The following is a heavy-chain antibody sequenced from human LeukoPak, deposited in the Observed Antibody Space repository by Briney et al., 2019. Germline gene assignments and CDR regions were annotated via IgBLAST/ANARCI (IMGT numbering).Heavy chain of an antibody. Sequence: SETLSLTCTVSGGSVSSSSFYWGWIRQPPGKGLEWIRSIYYSGSTYYNPSLKSRVTISVDTSKNQFSLRLSSVTAADTALHYCARLRYYSGSGPPWYFDYWGQGTLVTVSS. CDR3: ARLRYYSGSGPPWYFDY. J-gene: IGHJ4*02. D-gene: IGHD3-10*01. CDR2: IYYSGST. CDR1: GGSVSSSSFY. V-gene: IGHV4-39*01.